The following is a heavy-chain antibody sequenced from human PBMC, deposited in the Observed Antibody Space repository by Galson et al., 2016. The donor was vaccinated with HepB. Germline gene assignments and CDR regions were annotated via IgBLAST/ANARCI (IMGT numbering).Heavy chain of an antibody. J-gene: IGHJ4*02. CDR1: GFNFSNYA. D-gene: IGHD2-8*02. Sequence: SLRLSCAASGFNFSNYAMSWVRQPPGKGLEWISAISSNGGSTYYADSVKGRFTISRDDSKNTLYLQMSSLRAEDTAVYYCVEGVSNVPYAGGADYWGQGTLVTVSS. CDR2: ISSNGGST. CDR3: VEGVSNVPYAGGADY. V-gene: IGHV3-64D*06.